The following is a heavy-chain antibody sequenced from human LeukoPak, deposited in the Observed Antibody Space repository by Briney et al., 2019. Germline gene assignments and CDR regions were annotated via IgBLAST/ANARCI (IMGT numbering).Heavy chain of an antibody. CDR2: ISGSGGST. CDR3: ARGAYYDFWSGYYSPSNFDY. J-gene: IGHJ4*02. CDR1: GFTFSSYA. V-gene: IGHV3-23*01. Sequence: GGSLRLSCAASGFTFSSYAMSWVRQAPGEGLEWVSAISGSGGSTYYADSVKGRFTISRDNSKNTLYLQMNSLRAEDTAVNYCARGAYYDFWSGYYSPSNFDYWGQGTLVTVSS. D-gene: IGHD3-3*01.